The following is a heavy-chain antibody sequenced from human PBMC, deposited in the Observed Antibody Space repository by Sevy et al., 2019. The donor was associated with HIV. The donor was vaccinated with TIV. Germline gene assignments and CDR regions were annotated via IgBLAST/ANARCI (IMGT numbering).Heavy chain of an antibody. CDR3: AKAGYCSGGSCYSWYYYYGMDV. CDR1: GFTFSSYG. Sequence: GGSLRLSCAASGFTFSSYGMHWVRQAPGKGLEWVAFIRYGGSNKYYADSVKGRFTISRDNSKNTLYLQMNSLRAEDTAVYYCAKAGYCSGGSCYSWYYYYGMDVWGQGTTVTVSS. D-gene: IGHD2-15*01. J-gene: IGHJ6*02. CDR2: IRYGGSNK. V-gene: IGHV3-30*02.